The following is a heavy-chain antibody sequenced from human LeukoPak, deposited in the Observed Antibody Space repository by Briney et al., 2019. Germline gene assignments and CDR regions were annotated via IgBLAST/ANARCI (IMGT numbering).Heavy chain of an antibody. Sequence: PGGSLRLSCAASGFTFSSYSMNWVRQAPGKGLELVSIISGSGSLTDYADSVRGRFTISRDNSKNTLYLQMNSLRAEDTAVYYCVKDSLIQLWLLDYWGQGTLVTVSS. D-gene: IGHD5-18*01. V-gene: IGHV3-23*01. CDR1: GFTFSSYS. CDR2: ISGSGSLT. CDR3: VKDSLIQLWLLDY. J-gene: IGHJ4*02.